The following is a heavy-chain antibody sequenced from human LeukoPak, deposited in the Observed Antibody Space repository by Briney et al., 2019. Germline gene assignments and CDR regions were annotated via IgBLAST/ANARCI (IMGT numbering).Heavy chain of an antibody. D-gene: IGHD2-15*01. J-gene: IGHJ4*02. CDR3: ARIHRYCSGGACYVLDN. V-gene: IGHV4-59*02. Sequence: KSSETLFLTCVVSGGSVSGYYWGWIRQPPGRELEWIGYVYYSGSTNYNPSFKSRITISVDTSRNQFSLQLSSVTAADTAVYYCARIHRYCSGGACYVLDNWGQGTLVAVSS. CDR1: GGSVSGYY. CDR2: VYYSGST.